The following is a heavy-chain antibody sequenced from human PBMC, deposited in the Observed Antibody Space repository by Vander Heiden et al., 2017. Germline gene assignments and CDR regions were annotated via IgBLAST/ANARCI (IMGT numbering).Heavy chain of an antibody. V-gene: IGHV3-30-3*01. CDR2: ISYDGSSK. CDR1: GTAFSVHA. J-gene: IGHJ4*02. D-gene: IGHD6-6*01. CDR3: SRGADGSSSGREFDH. Sequence: QVQLVDSGGGAVQPGRPLTRYCAASGTAFSVHAMHWVRQAPGKGPEWVSSISYDGSSKYYADSVKGRFTISRDNSNNTVYLQMNSLRGEDTSVYYCSRGADGSSSGREFDHWGQGTLVTVSS.